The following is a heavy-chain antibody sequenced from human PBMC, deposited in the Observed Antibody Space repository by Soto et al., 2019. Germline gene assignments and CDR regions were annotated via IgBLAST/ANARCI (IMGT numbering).Heavy chain of an antibody. CDR2: VHPGDSGT. Sequence: GASVTVSCTASVYTFTNQYMHWVRQAPGQGLEWMGIVHPGDSGTIYSPSFQGQVTISADKSISTAYLQWSSLKASDTPMYYCARREAYYYDSSGYYPFAEYFQHWGQGTLVTVSS. D-gene: IGHD3-22*01. V-gene: IGHV5-51*01. CDR3: ARREAYYYDSSGYYPFAEYFQH. J-gene: IGHJ1*01. CDR1: VYTFTNQY.